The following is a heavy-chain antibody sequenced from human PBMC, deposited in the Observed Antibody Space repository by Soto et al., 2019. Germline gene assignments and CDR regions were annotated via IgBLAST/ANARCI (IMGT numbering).Heavy chain of an antibody. J-gene: IGHJ6*02. CDR3: AMVDVYVTPSPQDV. V-gene: IGHV1-18*04. D-gene: IGHD3-16*01. CDR1: GYTFTGYY. CDR2: INAYNGNT. Sequence: GASVKVSCKASGYTFTGYYMHWVRQAPGQGLEWMGWINAYNGNTNYAQNLQGRVTLTTDTSTSTAYMELRSLRSNDTAVYYCAMVDVYVTPSPQDVWGQGTTVTVSS.